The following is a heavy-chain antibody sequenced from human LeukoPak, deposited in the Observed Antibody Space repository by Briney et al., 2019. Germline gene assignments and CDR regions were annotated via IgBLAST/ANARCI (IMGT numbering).Heavy chain of an antibody. CDR1: GFTFSHYG. Sequence: GRSLRLSCAASGFTFSHYGMHWVRQAPGKGLEWVAVIWYDGNNKYYADSVKGRFTISRDNSRNTLFLQMNSLRAEDTAVYYCARGRGHYGSGSYNLWGQGTLVTVSS. CDR2: IWYDGNNK. CDR3: ARGRGHYGSGSYNL. J-gene: IGHJ4*02. V-gene: IGHV3-33*01. D-gene: IGHD3-10*01.